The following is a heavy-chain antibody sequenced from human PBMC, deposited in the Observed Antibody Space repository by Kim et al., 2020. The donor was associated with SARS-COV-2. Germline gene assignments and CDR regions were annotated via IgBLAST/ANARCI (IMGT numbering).Heavy chain of an antibody. D-gene: IGHD3-3*01. J-gene: IGHJ4*02. Sequence: GGSLRLSCAASGFTFSSYSMNWVRQAPGKGLEWVSSISSSSSYIYYADSVKGRFTISRDNAKNSLYPQMNSLRAEDTAVYYCARDGKRPGIFGVDGDYWGQGTLVTVSS. CDR1: GFTFSSYS. CDR3: ARDGKRPGIFGVDGDY. CDR2: ISSSSSYI. V-gene: IGHV3-21*01.